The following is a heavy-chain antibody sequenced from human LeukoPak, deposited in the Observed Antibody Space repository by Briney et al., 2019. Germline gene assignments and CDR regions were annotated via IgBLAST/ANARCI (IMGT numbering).Heavy chain of an antibody. CDR2: IYYSGST. D-gene: IGHD6-19*01. V-gene: IGHV4-59*01. J-gene: IGHJ4*02. CDR1: GDSINSDY. CDR3: ARGAGWYNY. Sequence: SETLSLTCTVSGDSINSDYWSWLRQPPGKGLEWIGYIYYSGSTNYNPSLKSRVTISVDTSKKESSLKLSSVTAADTAVYYCARGAGWYNYWGQGILVTVSS.